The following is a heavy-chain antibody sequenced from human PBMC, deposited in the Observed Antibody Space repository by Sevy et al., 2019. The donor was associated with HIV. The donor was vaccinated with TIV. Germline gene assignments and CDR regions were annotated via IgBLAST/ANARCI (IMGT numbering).Heavy chain of an antibody. CDR2: FDSQDGET. Sequence: ASVKVSCKVSGYTLTKLSIHWVRQAPGKGLEWMGDFDSQDGETIYSQRFQGRVTMTVDTPTDTAYMDLSSLTSEDTAVYYCATVSSRYYSGSSSYQGDWFDPWGQGTLVTVSS. J-gene: IGHJ5*02. V-gene: IGHV1-24*01. CDR1: GYTLTKLS. D-gene: IGHD2-15*01. CDR3: ATVSSRYYSGSSSYQGDWFDP.